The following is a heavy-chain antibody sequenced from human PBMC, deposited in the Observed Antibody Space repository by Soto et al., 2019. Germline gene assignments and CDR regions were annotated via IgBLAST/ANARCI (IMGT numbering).Heavy chain of an antibody. Sequence: TLSLTCALTGYAISGDTWWSWVRQPPGKGLEWIGEIHHSGATNYNPPLKSRVTISVDKSKNQFSLKLNSVTAADTAMFYCATQGFYRMGVWGRGTTVT. CDR2: IHHSGAT. CDR1: GYAISGDTW. V-gene: IGHV4-4*02. CDR3: ATQGFYRMGV. J-gene: IGHJ6*02.